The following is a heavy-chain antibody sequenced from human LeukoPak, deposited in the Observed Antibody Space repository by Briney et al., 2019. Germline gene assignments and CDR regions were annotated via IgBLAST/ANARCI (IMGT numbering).Heavy chain of an antibody. CDR3: AKRSEIVVVVAATRYGLYYFDY. J-gene: IGHJ4*02. Sequence: PGGSLRLSCAASGFTFSSYWMSWVRQAPGKGLEWVANIKQDGSEKYYVDSVKGRFTISRDNAKNSLYLQMNSLRAEDTAEYYCAKRSEIVVVVAATRYGLYYFDYWGQGTLVTVSS. D-gene: IGHD2-15*01. CDR2: IKQDGSEK. V-gene: IGHV3-7*01. CDR1: GFTFSSYW.